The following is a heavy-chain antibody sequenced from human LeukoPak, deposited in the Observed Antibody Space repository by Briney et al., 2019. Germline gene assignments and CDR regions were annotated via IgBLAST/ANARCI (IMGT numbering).Heavy chain of an antibody. CDR1: GYTFTSYD. CDR3: ARERAGLRFLEWFEAYGMDV. J-gene: IGHJ6*02. D-gene: IGHD3-3*01. V-gene: IGHV1-8*01. Sequence: ASVKASCKASGYTFTSYDINWVRQATGQGLEWMGWMNPNSGNTGYAQKFQGRVTMTRNTSISTAYMELSSLRSEDTAVYYCARERAGLRFLEWFEAYGMDVWGQGTTVTVSS. CDR2: MNPNSGNT.